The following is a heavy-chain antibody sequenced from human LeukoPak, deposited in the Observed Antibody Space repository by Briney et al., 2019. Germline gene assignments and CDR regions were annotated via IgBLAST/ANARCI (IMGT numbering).Heavy chain of an antibody. J-gene: IGHJ4*02. CDR2: TSGSGGST. D-gene: IGHD6-19*01. V-gene: IGHV3-23*01. Sequence: PGGSLRLSCAASGFTLSSYAMSWVRQAPGKGLEWVSATSGSGGSTYYADSVKGRFTISRDNSKNTLYLQMNSLRAEDTAVYYCAKDLIIAVADPYYFDYWGQGTLVTVSS. CDR3: AKDLIIAVADPYYFDY. CDR1: GFTLSSYA.